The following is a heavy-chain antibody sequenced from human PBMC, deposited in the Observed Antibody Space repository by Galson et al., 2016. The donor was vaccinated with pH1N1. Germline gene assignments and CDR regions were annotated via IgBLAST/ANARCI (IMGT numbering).Heavy chain of an antibody. V-gene: IGHV3-9*01. J-gene: IGHJ5*02. D-gene: IGHD3-10*01. Sequence: SLRLSCAGSGFSFNDYAMHWVRQPPGKGLEWITGTSWSTGMKGYADSVKGRFTISRDNARSSLYLEMNSLRPEDTAFYYCAKDLGPFGSGSLAHWGQGILVTVSS. CDR2: TSWSTGMK. CDR3: AKDLGPFGSGSLAH. CDR1: GFSFNDYA.